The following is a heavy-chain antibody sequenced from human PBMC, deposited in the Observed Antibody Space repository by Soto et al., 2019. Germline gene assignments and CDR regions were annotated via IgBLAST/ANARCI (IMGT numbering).Heavy chain of an antibody. D-gene: IGHD3-22*01. CDR3: ARGVVVIKDAFDI. V-gene: IGHV4-31*03. Sequence: SETLSLTCTVSGGSVNSNTQYWSWIRQPPGKALEWIGSIYYNGSTYYNPSLKSRVTISVDTSKNQFSLKLSSVTAADTAVYYCARGVVVIKDAFDIWGQGTMVTVSS. CDR2: IYYNGST. CDR1: GGSVNSNTQY. J-gene: IGHJ3*02.